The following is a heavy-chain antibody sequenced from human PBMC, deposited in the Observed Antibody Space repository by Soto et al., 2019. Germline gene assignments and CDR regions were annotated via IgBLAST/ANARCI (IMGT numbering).Heavy chain of an antibody. D-gene: IGHD2-15*01. CDR2: VGGSGDST. CDR1: GLTVSSCA. CDR3: AKAYCSVGLCRTTD. Sequence: HAGCLRISCAASGLTVSSCALSWVRQEPGKGLEWVSGVGGSGDSTYYADSVKGRFTISRDNSKNTLYLQMNSLRAEDTAAYYCAKAYCSVGLCRTTDWGPGTLVTVS. V-gene: IGHV3-23*01. J-gene: IGHJ4*02.